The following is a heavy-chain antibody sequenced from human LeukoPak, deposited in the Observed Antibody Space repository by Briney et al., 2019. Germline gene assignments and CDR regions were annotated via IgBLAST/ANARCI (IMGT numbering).Heavy chain of an antibody. J-gene: IGHJ4*02. CDR2: ISGSGGST. Sequence: PGGALRLSCAASGFTFSSYAMSWVRQAPGKGLEWVSAISGSGGSTYYADSVKGRFTISRDNSKNTLYLQMNSLRAEDTAVYYCAKDQPLSSSSEPDYWGQGTLVTVSS. D-gene: IGHD6-6*01. CDR3: AKDQPLSSSSEPDY. V-gene: IGHV3-23*01. CDR1: GFTFSSYA.